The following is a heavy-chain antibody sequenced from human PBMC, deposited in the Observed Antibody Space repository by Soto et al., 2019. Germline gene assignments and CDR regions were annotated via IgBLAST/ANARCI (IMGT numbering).Heavy chain of an antibody. Sequence: SVKVSCKASGGTLSNYALSWVRQAPGQGLEWMGGIIPMFGTTSDAQKFQGRVTITADKSTSTAYMELSGLRSEDTAVYYCARGIYSSSSYGLDVWGQGTTVTVSS. D-gene: IGHD6-13*01. CDR1: GGTLSNYA. CDR3: ARGIYSSSSYGLDV. CDR2: IIPMFGTT. V-gene: IGHV1-69*06. J-gene: IGHJ6*02.